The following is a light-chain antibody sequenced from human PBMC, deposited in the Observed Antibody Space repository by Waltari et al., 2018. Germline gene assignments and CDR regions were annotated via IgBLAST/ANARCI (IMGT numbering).Light chain of an antibody. CDR3: QQYKSYFRT. CDR2: KAS. Sequence: DIQVTQSPSTLSASVGDRVTLACRASQSISTWLAWYQQKPGNAPKLLIYKASSLESGVPSRFGGSGSGTEFTLSISSLQPDDFATYYCQQYKSYFRTFGQGTKVEIK. CDR1: QSISTW. J-gene: IGKJ1*01. V-gene: IGKV1-5*03.